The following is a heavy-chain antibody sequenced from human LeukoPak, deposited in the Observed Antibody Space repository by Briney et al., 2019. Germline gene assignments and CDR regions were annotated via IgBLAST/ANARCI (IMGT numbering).Heavy chain of an antibody. CDR1: GGSISSYY. CDR3: ARENSGSYREFDY. J-gene: IGHJ4*02. D-gene: IGHD1-26*01. V-gene: IGHV4-4*07. CDR2: IYTSGST. Sequence: SETLSLTCTVSGGSISSYYWSWIRQPAGKGLEWIGRIYTSGSTNYNASLKSRVSMSVDTSKSQFSLKLSSVTAADTAVFYGARENSGSYREFDYWGQGTLVTVSS.